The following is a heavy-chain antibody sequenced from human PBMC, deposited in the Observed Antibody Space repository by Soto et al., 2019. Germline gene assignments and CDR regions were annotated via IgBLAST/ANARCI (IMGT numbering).Heavy chain of an antibody. CDR3: ATVQSGLGIAGYDAFDI. Sequence: EVQLLQSGGGLVQPGGSLRLSCAASGFSFTNYAFNWVRQAPGKGLEWVSTISSGGDITYYAESVKGRFTSSRDNSRNTVYVQMTSLRVDDTAVYYCATVQSGLGIAGYDAFDIWGQGTMVTVSS. CDR1: GFSFTNYA. CDR2: ISSGGDIT. D-gene: IGHD2-21*01. V-gene: IGHV3-23*01. J-gene: IGHJ3*02.